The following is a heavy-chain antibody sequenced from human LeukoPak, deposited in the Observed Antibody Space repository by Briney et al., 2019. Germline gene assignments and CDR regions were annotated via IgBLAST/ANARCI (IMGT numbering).Heavy chain of an antibody. Sequence: GGSLRLSCAASGFSFNTFWMNWVRQAPGKGLERVATINQGGTEEYYVDSVKGRFTISRDNAHNSLYLQMYTLRPEDTAVYYCARDGPPAGLYFDNWGQGTLVTVSS. D-gene: IGHD2-2*01. CDR1: GFSFNTFW. CDR2: INQGGTEE. J-gene: IGHJ4*02. CDR3: ARDGPPAGLYFDN. V-gene: IGHV3-7*01.